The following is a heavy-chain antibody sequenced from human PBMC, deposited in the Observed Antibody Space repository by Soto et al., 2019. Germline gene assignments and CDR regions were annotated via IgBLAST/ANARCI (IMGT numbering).Heavy chain of an antibody. D-gene: IGHD2-2*01. CDR3: ARDRIVVVPAALLVKSYYYYYYMDV. J-gene: IGHJ6*03. V-gene: IGHV3-21*01. CDR1: GFTLRSYS. CDR2: ISSSSSYI. Sequence: GGSLRLSCAASGFTLRSYSMNWVRQAPGKGLEWVSSISSSSSYIYYADSVKGRFTISRDNAKNSLYLQMNSLRAEDTAVYYCARDRIVVVPAALLVKSYYYYYYMDVWGKGTTVTVSS.